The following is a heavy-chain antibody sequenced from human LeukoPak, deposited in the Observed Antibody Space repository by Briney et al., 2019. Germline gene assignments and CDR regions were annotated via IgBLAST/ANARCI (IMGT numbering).Heavy chain of an antibody. Sequence: PGGSLRLSCAASGFIFSSYSMNWVRQAPGKGLEWVSYISSSSSTIDYADSVKGRFTISRDNAKNSLYLQMNSLRDEDTAIYYCARDLHSRGWFDPPPDFDYWGQGTLVTVSS. CDR3: ARDLHSRGWFDPPPDFDY. CDR1: GFIFSSYS. D-gene: IGHD6-19*01. V-gene: IGHV3-48*02. J-gene: IGHJ4*02. CDR2: ISSSSSTI.